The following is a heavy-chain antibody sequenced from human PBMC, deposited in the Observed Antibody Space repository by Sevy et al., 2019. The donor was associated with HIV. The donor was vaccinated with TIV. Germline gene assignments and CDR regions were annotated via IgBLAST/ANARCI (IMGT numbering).Heavy chain of an antibody. Sequence: GGSLRLSCAASGFTFSSYGMHWVRQAPGKGLEWVATISYDGSNKYYSDSVKGRFTISRDNSKNTLYLQMNSLRAEDTAVYYCAKGVSTGATNDYWGQGTLVTVSS. V-gene: IGHV3-30*18. D-gene: IGHD1-26*01. CDR2: ISYDGSNK. CDR3: AKGVSTGATNDY. J-gene: IGHJ4*02. CDR1: GFTFSSYG.